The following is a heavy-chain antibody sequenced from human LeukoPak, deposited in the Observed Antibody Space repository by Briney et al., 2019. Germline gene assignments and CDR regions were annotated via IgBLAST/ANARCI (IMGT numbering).Heavy chain of an antibody. CDR2: ISYDGSNK. D-gene: IGHD1-14*01. J-gene: IGHJ3*02. Sequence: GGSLRLSCAASGFTFSSYAMHWVRQAPGKGLEWVAVISYDGSNKYYADSVKGRFTISRDNSKNTLYLQMNSLRAEDTAVYYCAKERDRAFDIWGQETMVTVSS. CDR3: AKERDRAFDI. CDR1: GFTFSSYA. V-gene: IGHV3-30-3*01.